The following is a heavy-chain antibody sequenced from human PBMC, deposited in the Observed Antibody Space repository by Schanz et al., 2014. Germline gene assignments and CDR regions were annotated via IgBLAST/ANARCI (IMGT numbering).Heavy chain of an antibody. CDR2: TSTDGTKT. J-gene: IGHJ3*01. V-gene: IGHV3-30*04. Sequence: QVQLVESGGGVVPPGTSLRLSCAASGFTFRGHALHWVRQAPGQGLEKVAVTSTDGTKTYYAASVRGRFTISRDNSKNTVYLQMNSLRSEDTAVYYCTRDRGALINHNDALDLWGQGTMVSVSS. D-gene: IGHD3-16*01. CDR3: TRDRGALINHNDALDL. CDR1: GFTFRGHA.